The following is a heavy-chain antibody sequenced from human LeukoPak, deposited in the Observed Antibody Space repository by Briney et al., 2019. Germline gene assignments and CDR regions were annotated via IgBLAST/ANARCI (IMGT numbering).Heavy chain of an antibody. CDR3: ARDLSGNGYFDY. V-gene: IGHV3-21*01. CDR1: GFTFSSYS. D-gene: IGHD3-10*01. Sequence: GGSLRLSCAASGFTFSSYSMNWVRQAPGKGLEWVSSFTSRSRSIYYADSVKGRFTISRDNAKESLYLQMNSLRAEDTAIYYCARDLSGNGYFDYWGQGILVTVSS. J-gene: IGHJ4*02. CDR2: FTSRSRSI.